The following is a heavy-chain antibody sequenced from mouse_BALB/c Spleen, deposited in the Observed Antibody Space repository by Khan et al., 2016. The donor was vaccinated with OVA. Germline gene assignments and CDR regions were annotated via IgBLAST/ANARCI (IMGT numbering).Heavy chain of an antibody. J-gene: IGHJ2*01. CDR1: GYSITSGYA. D-gene: IGHD1-1*01. CDR2: ISYSGVT. CDR3: ASGNYYGYCFDY. Sequence: EVQLQESGPGLVKPSQSLSLTCTVTGYSITSGYAWNWIRQFPGNKLEWMGYISYSGVTSYTPSLKSRISITRDTSKNQFFLQLNSVTTEDTATYYCASGNYYGYCFDYWGQGTTLTVSS. V-gene: IGHV3-2*02.